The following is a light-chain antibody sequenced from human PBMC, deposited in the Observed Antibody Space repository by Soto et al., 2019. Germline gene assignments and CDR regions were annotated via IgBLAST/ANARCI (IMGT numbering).Light chain of an antibody. Sequence: EIVMTQSPATLSVSPGERATLSCRASQSVSSNLAWYQQKPGQAPRLLIYGASTRATGIPARFSGSGSGTEFALTISSLQPEDFATYYCLQYDSYSWAFGQGTKGDIK. J-gene: IGKJ1*01. CDR2: GAS. CDR1: QSVSSN. CDR3: LQYDSYSWA. V-gene: IGKV3-15*01.